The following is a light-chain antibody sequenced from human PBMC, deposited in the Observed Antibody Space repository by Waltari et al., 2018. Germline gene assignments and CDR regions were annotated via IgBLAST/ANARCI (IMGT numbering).Light chain of an antibody. CDR3: SAYAGSDFVL. CDR2: EVT. V-gene: IGLV2-14*03. CDR1: SSDIGSYNY. J-gene: IGLJ2*01. Sequence: QSALTQPASVSVSPGQSITISCSGTSSDIGSYNYVSWYQQHPGKAPKLVIYEVTNLPAWLCLRFSGSKSGNTAARTISGLQPEDESTYHCSAYAGSDFVLFGGGTKLTVL.